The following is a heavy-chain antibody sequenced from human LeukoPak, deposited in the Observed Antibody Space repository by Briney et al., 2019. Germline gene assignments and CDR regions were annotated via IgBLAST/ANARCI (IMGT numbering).Heavy chain of an antibody. J-gene: IGHJ4*02. CDR3: AKPGSPATLAAYYFDY. Sequence: PGRSLRLSCAASGFTFSSYAMSWVRQAPGKGLEWVSAISGSGGSTYYADSVKGRFTISRDNSKNTLYLQMNSLRAEDTAVYYCAKPGSPATLAAYYFDYWGQGTLVTVSS. CDR2: ISGSGGST. CDR1: GFTFSSYA. D-gene: IGHD2-15*01. V-gene: IGHV3-23*01.